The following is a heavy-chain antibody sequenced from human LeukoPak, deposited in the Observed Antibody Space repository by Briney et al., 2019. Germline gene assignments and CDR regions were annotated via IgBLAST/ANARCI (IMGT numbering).Heavy chain of an antibody. D-gene: IGHD6-13*01. J-gene: IGHJ4*02. CDR1: GFMIDDYG. Sequence: PGGSLRLSCAASGFMIDDYGMTWVRQAPGKGLEWVATINWNGGSTGYADSVKGRFTISRDNAKNSLYLQMNSLRAEDTALYYCASWGGIAAAGFDYWGQGTLVTVSS. V-gene: IGHV3-20*04. CDR2: INWNGGST. CDR3: ASWGGIAAAGFDY.